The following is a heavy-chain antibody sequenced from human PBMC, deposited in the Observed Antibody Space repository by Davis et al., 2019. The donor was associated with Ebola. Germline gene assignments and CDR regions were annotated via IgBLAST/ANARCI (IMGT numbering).Heavy chain of an antibody. D-gene: IGHD3-3*01. V-gene: IGHV6-1*01. CDR3: ARGWLRGYLDY. Sequence: PSETLSLTCAISGDSVSSGGWNWIRQSPSRGLEWLGRTYYNSKWYNDYARSVKSRITINPDTSKNQFSLQLNSVIPEDTAVYYCARGWLRGYLDYWGQGTLVTVSS. CDR2: TYYNSKWYN. CDR1: GDSVSSGG. J-gene: IGHJ4*02.